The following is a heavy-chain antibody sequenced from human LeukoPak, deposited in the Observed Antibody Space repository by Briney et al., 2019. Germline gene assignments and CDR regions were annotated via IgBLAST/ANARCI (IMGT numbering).Heavy chain of an antibody. CDR3: ARNSKEAAADVYRKKSSSWYRGNWFDP. Sequence: ASVKVSCKTSGYTFTVYYIQWVRQAPGQGLEWMGWINANSGGTNYAQKFQGRVTMTRDTSISTAYMELSRLRSDDMAVYYCARNSKEAAADVYRKKSSSWYRGNWFDPWGQGTLVTVSS. J-gene: IGHJ5*02. V-gene: IGHV1-2*02. CDR1: GYTFTVYY. CDR2: INANSGGT. D-gene: IGHD6-13*01.